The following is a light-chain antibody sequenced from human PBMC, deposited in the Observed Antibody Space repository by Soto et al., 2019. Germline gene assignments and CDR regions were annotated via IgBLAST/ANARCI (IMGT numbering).Light chain of an antibody. V-gene: IGLV1-47*01. J-gene: IGLJ2*01. CDR3: ATWDGSLRGVV. CDR1: SSDIGTKY. Sequence: QAVVTQPPSASGTPGQRVTISCSGSSSDIGTKYVYWYQQDPGMAPKLLISRNVQRPSGVPDRFSGSKSGTSASLAISGLRSEDEGVYYCATWDGSLRGVVFGGGTKLTVL. CDR2: RNV.